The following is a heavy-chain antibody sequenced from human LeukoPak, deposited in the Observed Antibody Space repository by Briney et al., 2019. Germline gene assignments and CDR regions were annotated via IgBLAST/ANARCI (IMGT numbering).Heavy chain of an antibody. CDR3: ARAPYGDYFLTD. D-gene: IGHD4-17*01. CDR1: GGSFSGYY. CDR2: INHSGST. J-gene: IGHJ4*02. V-gene: IGHV4-34*01. Sequence: SETLSLTCAVYGGSFSGYYWSWIRQPPGKGLEWIGEINHSGSTNYNPSLKSRVTISVDTSKNQFSLKLSSVTAADTAVYYCARAPYGDYFLTDWGQGTLVTVSS.